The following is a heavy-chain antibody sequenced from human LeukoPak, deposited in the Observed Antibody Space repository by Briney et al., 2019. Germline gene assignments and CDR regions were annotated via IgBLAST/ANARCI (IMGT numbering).Heavy chain of an antibody. J-gene: IGHJ6*02. CDR1: GYTFTSYY. V-gene: IGHV1-46*01. Sequence: ASVKVSCKASGYTFTSYYMHWVRQAPGQGLEWMGIINPSGDSTSYAQKLQGRVTMTRDTSTSTVYMELTSLRSEDTAVYFCARAAYCSSSTCRLSIYYYYGMDVWGQGTTVTVSS. D-gene: IGHD2-2*01. CDR2: INPSGDST. CDR3: ARAAYCSSSTCRLSIYYYYGMDV.